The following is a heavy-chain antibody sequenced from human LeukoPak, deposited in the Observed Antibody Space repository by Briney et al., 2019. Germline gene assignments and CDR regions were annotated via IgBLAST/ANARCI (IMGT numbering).Heavy chain of an antibody. J-gene: IGHJ4*02. CDR3: ASLEYSSSY. CDR1: GGSISSSSYY. V-gene: IGHV4-39*07. D-gene: IGHD6-6*01. Sequence: SETLSLTCAVYGGSISSSSYYWGWIRQPPGKGLEWIGSIYYSGSTYYNPSLKSRVTISVDTSKNQFSLKLSSVTAADTAVYYCASLEYSSSYWGQGTLVTVSS. CDR2: IYYSGST.